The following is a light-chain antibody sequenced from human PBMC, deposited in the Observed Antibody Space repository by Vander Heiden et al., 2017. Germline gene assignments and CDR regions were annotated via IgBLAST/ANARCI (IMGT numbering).Light chain of an antibody. CDR2: DVI. V-gene: IGLV2-14*01. CDR3: SSYTSSSTLEV. Sequence: QSALTQPAAVSGSPGQSITISCPGTSSDVGGYNHVSWYQQHPGKAPKLMIYDVINRPSGVSNRFSGSKSGNTASLTISGLQAEDEADYYCSSYTSSSTLEVFGGGTKLTVL. CDR1: SSDVGGYNH. J-gene: IGLJ3*02.